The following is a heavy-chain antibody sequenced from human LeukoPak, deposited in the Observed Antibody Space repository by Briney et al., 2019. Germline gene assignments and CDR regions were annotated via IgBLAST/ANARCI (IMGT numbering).Heavy chain of an antibody. Sequence: GASVKVSCKASGYTFTNYGISWVRQAPGQGLEWMGWMNPNSGNTGYAQKFQGRVTMTRNTSISTAYMELSSLRSEDTAVYYCARGVGETDYWGQGTLVTVSS. CDR3: ARGVGETDY. CDR2: MNPNSGNT. CDR1: GYTFTNYG. V-gene: IGHV1-8*01. J-gene: IGHJ4*02. D-gene: IGHD3-10*01.